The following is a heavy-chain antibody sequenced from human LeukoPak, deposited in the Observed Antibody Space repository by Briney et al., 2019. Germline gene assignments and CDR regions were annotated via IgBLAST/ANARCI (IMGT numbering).Heavy chain of an antibody. Sequence: GGSLRLSCTASGFTFGDSSMSWFRQAPGKGLKWVGFIRSNAYGGTIEYAASVKGRFTISRDDSRSIAYLQMNSQKTEDTAVYYCTRGRSGSYSVGPVHWGHGTLVTVSS. D-gene: IGHD1-26*01. CDR3: TRGRSGSYSVGPVH. J-gene: IGHJ4*01. CDR1: GFTFGDSS. V-gene: IGHV3-49*03. CDR2: IRSNAYGGTI.